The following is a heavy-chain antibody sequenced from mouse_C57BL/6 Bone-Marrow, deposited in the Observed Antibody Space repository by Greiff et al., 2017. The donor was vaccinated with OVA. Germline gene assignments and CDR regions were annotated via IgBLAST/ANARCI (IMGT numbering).Heavy chain of an antibody. Sequence: VQLQQSVAELVRPGASVKLSCTASGFNIKNTYMPWVKQRPEQGLEWIGRIDPANGNTKYAPKFQGKATITADTSSNTAYLQLSSLTSEDTAIYYCAIYDGYYWFAYWGQGTLVTVSA. V-gene: IGHV14-3*01. J-gene: IGHJ3*01. CDR2: IDPANGNT. D-gene: IGHD2-3*01. CDR1: GFNIKNTY. CDR3: AIYDGYYWFAY.